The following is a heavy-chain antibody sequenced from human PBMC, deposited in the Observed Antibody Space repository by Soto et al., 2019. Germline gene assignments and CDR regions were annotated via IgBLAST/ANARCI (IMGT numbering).Heavy chain of an antibody. J-gene: IGHJ4*02. CDR2: IYWSDEK. V-gene: IGHV2-5*01. CDR3: AHRRGADYNGCFHY. Sequence: QITLKESGPTLVKPTQTLTLTCTFSGFSLSTSGVGVGWIRQPPGKALEWLALIYWSDEKRYSTCLSSRLTITKDPSKNQVVLTMTNMDPVDTATYYCAHRRGADYNGCFHYWGQGTLVTVSS. CDR1: GFSLSTSGVG. D-gene: IGHD4-4*01.